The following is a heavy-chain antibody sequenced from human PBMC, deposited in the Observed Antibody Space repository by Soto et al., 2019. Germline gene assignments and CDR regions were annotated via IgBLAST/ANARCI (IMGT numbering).Heavy chain of an antibody. V-gene: IGHV1-69*08. CDR2: IIPILGIA. Sequence: QVQLVQSGAEVKKPGSSVKVSCKASGGTFSSYTISWVRQAPGQGLEWMGRIIPILGIANYAQKFQGRVTITADKCTRTAYMELSSLRSEDTAVYYCAREGGGVCYDRGDYWGQGTLVTVSS. D-gene: IGHD3-16*01. CDR1: GGTFSSYT. J-gene: IGHJ4*02. CDR3: AREGGGVCYDRGDY.